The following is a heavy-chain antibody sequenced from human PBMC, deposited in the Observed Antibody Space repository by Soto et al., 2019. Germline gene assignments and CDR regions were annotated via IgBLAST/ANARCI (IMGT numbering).Heavy chain of an antibody. J-gene: IGHJ5*02. Sequence: PSETLSLTCAVYGGSFSGYYWSWIRQPPGKGLEWIGGINHSGSTNYNPSLKSRVTISVDTSKNQFSLKLSSVTAADTAVYYCARDRTPYSSGWYHWGQGTLVTVSS. D-gene: IGHD6-19*01. CDR2: INHSGST. CDR1: GGSFSGYY. CDR3: ARDRTPYSSGWYH. V-gene: IGHV4-34*01.